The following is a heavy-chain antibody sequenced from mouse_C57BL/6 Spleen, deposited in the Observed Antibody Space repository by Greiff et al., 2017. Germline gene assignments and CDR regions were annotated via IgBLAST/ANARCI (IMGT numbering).Heavy chain of an antibody. Sequence: EVQLQESGGGLVKPGGSLKLSCAASGFTFSDYGMHWVRQAPEKGLEWVAYISSGSSTIYYADTVKGRFTISRDNAKNTLFLQMTSLRSEDTAMYYCARENWDVWYFDVSGTGTTVTVSS. CDR2: ISSGSSTI. D-gene: IGHD4-1*01. CDR3: ARENWDVWYFDV. CDR1: GFTFSDYG. V-gene: IGHV5-17*01. J-gene: IGHJ1*03.